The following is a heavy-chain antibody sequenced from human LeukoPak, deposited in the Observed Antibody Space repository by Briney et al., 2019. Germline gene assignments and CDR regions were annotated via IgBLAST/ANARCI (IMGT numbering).Heavy chain of an antibody. D-gene: IGHD5-12*01. Sequence: GASVKVSCKASGGTFISYAISWVRQAPGQGLEWMGGIIPIFGTANYAQKFQGRVTITADESTSTAYMELSSLRSEDTAVYYCARAEYSGYDYRADYWGQGTLVTVSS. CDR1: GGTFISYA. CDR3: ARAEYSGYDYRADY. V-gene: IGHV1-69*13. CDR2: IIPIFGTA. J-gene: IGHJ4*02.